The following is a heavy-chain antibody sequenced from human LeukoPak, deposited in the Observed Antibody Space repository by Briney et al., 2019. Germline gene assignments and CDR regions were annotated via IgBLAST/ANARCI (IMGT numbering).Heavy chain of an antibody. CDR1: RDSISSKNAA. CDR2: TYYRSKWYY. D-gene: IGHD3-10*01. V-gene: IGHV6-1*01. J-gene: IGHJ6*02. Sequence: SETLSLTCAISRDSISSKNAAWTWIRQSPLRGLEWLGRTYYRSKWYYDYAVSVKSQIRITPDTSKNQSSLPLNSVTPEQTAVYYCAHGFFDLGMDVWGQGTTVTVSS. CDR3: AHGFFDLGMDV.